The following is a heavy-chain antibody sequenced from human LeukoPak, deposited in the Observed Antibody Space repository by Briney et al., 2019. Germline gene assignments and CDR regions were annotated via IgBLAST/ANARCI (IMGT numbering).Heavy chain of an antibody. Sequence: GGSLRPSCAASGFTFSSYSMNWVRQAPGKGLEWVSSISSSSSYIYYADSVKGRFTISRDNAKNSLYLQMNSLRAEDTAVYYCASDRGYCSGGSCDSDYWGQGTLVTVSS. J-gene: IGHJ4*02. CDR2: ISSSSSYI. CDR1: GFTFSSYS. V-gene: IGHV3-21*01. CDR3: ASDRGYCSGGSCDSDY. D-gene: IGHD2-15*01.